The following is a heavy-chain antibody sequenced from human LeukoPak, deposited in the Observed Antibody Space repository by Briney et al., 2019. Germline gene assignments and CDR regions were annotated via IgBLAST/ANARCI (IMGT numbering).Heavy chain of an antibody. CDR2: ISSSSSTI. CDR1: GFTFSSYA. Sequence: GRSLRLSCAASGFTFSSYAMHWVRQAPGKGLEWVSYISSSSSTIYYADSVKGRFTISRDNAKNSLYLQMNSLRDEDTAVYYCARSIGYYDILTGYYHFDYWGQGTLVTVSS. D-gene: IGHD3-9*01. V-gene: IGHV3-48*02. J-gene: IGHJ4*02. CDR3: ARSIGYYDILTGYYHFDY.